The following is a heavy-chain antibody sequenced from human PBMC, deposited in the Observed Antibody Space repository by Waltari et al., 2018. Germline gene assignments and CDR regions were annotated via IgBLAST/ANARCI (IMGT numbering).Heavy chain of an antibody. CDR1: GGSINRGRSH. Sequence: QVQLQESGPGLVKPSQTLSLTCPVSGGSINRGRSHWSWCRQPAGKGLEWIGYIYTSGSTNYNPSLKSRVTISVDTSKNQFSLKLSSVTAADTAVYYCARGAVAGRLFDYWGQGTLVTVSS. CDR2: IYTSGST. D-gene: IGHD6-19*01. V-gene: IGHV4-61*09. CDR3: ARGAVAGRLFDY. J-gene: IGHJ4*02.